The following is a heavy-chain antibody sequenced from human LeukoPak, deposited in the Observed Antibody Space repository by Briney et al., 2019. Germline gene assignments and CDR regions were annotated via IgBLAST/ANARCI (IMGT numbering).Heavy chain of an antibody. Sequence: GESLKISCKGSGYNFASYWIAWVRQMPGKGLKWMGIIYPGDSDTRYSPSFQGQVTISADKSISSAYLQWSSLKASDTAMYYCARQRAYSSSRAYYFDYWGQGTLVTVSS. CDR2: IYPGDSDT. CDR1: GYNFASYW. J-gene: IGHJ4*02. V-gene: IGHV5-51*01. D-gene: IGHD6-6*01. CDR3: ARQRAYSSSRAYYFDY.